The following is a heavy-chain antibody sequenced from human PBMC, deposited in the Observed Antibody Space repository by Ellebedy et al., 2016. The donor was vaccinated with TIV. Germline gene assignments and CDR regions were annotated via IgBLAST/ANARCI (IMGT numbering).Heavy chain of an antibody. CDR1: GGSISSYY. V-gene: IGHV4-59*01. J-gene: IGHJ5*02. CDR3: ARDTTLYYYGSGSYYKWFDP. D-gene: IGHD3-10*01. CDR2: VSHTGTT. Sequence: MPSETLSLTCTVSGGSISSYYWSWIRQPPGKGLEWIGYVSHTGTTNYSPSLQTRVTISVDTSKNQFSLKLSSVTPADTAVYYCARDTTLYYYGSGSYYKWFDPWGQGTPVTVSS.